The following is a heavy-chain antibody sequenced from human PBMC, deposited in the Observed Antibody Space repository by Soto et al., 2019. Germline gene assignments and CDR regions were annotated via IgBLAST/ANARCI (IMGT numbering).Heavy chain of an antibody. J-gene: IGHJ4*02. Sequence: EVRLVESGGGLVPPGASLKLSCLASGFSVNQYQMTWVRQAPGKGLVWVARHDPHWSEIGYAGSVRGRFTISTDNAKNTLDLIMTNLREEDTALYFCARDDESGHYFGIWGRGTQVTVSS. D-gene: IGHD3-16*01. CDR3: ARDDESGHYFGI. V-gene: IGHV3-74*01. CDR2: HDPHWSEI. CDR1: GFSVNQYQ.